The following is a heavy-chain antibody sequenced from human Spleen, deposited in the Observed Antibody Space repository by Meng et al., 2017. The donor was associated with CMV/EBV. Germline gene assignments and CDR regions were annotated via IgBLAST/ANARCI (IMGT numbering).Heavy chain of an antibody. CDR1: GYTFTGYY. CDR2: INPNSGGT. D-gene: IGHD3-22*01. J-gene: IGHJ4*02. V-gene: IGHV1-2*02. CDR3: ARNAHRDYDDSSGYPRD. Sequence: ASVKVSCKASGYTFTGYYMHWVRQAPGQGLEWMGWINPNSGGTNYAQKFQGRVTMTRDTSISTAYMELSRLRSDDTAVYYCARNAHRDYDDSSGYPRDWGQGTLVTVSS.